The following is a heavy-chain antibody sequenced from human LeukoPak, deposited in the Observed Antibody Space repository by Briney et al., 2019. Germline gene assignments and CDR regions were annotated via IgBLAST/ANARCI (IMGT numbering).Heavy chain of an antibody. CDR1: GYTFTGYY. Sequence: PSVKLPCKASGYTFTGYYMHWVRQPSAQALEWMGWINPNSGGTNDAQKLQGRVTMTRDTSISTAYMELSRLRSDDTAVYYCAGGSGDYSPDYWGQGTLVTVSS. V-gene: IGHV1-2*02. CDR2: INPNSGGT. D-gene: IGHD3-22*01. CDR3: AGGSGDYSPDY. J-gene: IGHJ4*02.